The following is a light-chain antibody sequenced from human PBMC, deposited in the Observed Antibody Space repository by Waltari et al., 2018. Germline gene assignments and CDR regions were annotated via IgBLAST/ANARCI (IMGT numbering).Light chain of an antibody. CDR3: QSADTIGSYGV. CDR2: QDI. CDR1: AFPKES. J-gene: IGLJ3*02. V-gene: IGLV3-25*03. Sequence: SYELTQPPSVSVSPGQTARITGPGYAFPKESPYWYQQKPGQAPILLIYQDIERPSGIPERFSGSSSGTTVTLTISGVQAEDEADYYCQSADTIGSYGVFGGGTKLTVL.